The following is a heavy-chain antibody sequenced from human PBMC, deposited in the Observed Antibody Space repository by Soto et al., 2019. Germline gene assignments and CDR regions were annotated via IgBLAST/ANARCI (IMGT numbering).Heavy chain of an antibody. J-gene: IGHJ6*02. CDR3: ASSYNDFWSGYYHYYYGMDV. CDR1: GYTFTSYY. V-gene: IGHV1-69*06. CDR2: IIPIFGTA. Sequence: SVKVSCKASGYTFTSYYMHWVRQAPGQGLEWMGGIIPIFGTANYAQKFQGRVTITADKSTSTAYMELSSLRSEDTAVYYCASSYNDFWSGYYHYYYGMDVWGQGTTVTVSS. D-gene: IGHD3-3*01.